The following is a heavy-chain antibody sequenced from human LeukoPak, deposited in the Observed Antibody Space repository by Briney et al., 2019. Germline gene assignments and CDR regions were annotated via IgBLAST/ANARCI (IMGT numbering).Heavy chain of an antibody. D-gene: IGHD3-10*01. CDR1: GFNFSNYG. V-gene: IGHV3-33*01. Sequence: PGRSLRLSCAASGFNFSNYGIHWVRQAPGKGLEWVAVIWYDGSNKYYADSVKGRFTISRDNSKNTLYLQMNSLRAEDTAVYYCARDREYWFDPWGQGTLATVSS. CDR3: ARDREYWFDP. J-gene: IGHJ5*02. CDR2: IWYDGSNK.